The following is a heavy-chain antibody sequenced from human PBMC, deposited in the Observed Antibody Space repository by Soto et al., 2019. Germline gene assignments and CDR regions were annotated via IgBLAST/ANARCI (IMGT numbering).Heavy chain of an antibody. D-gene: IGHD6-13*01. Sequence: QVQLQESGPGLVKPSETLSLTCTVSGGSISSYYWSWIRQPPGKGLEWIGYIYYSGSTNYNPSLKSLVTISVDTSKNQFSLKLSSVTAADTAVYYCARDRASSSWSYYYYGMDVWGQGTTVTVSS. CDR1: GGSISSYY. CDR3: ARDRASSSWSYYYYGMDV. V-gene: IGHV4-59*01. J-gene: IGHJ6*02. CDR2: IYYSGST.